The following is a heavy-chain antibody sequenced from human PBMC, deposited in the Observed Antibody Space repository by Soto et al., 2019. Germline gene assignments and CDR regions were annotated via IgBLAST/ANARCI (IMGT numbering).Heavy chain of an antibody. CDR1: GFTVSGND. D-gene: IGHD6-19*01. CDR3: ASHHTSGWLYFDS. Sequence: QLQLLESGGDLVKPGGSLRLSCAASGFTVSGNDLSWIRQAPGKGLEWVSSISSSGRAIYYAGSVKGRFTISRDNAKDSLYLQMSSLRADDTAIYYCASHHTSGWLYFDSWGQGTLVTVSS. CDR2: ISSSGRAI. V-gene: IGHV3-11*01. J-gene: IGHJ4*02.